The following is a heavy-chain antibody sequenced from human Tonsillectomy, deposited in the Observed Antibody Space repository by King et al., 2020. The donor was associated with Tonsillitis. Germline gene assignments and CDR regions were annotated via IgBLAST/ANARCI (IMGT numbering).Heavy chain of an antibody. Sequence: VQLVESGGGVVQPGRSLRLSCAASGFTFSSYGMHWVRQAPGKGLEWVAVISYDGNNKYYADSVKGRFTISRDNSKNTLYLQMNGLRAEDTAVYYCATLGIGLEWFEDSLDYWGQGILVTVSS. CDR1: GFTFSSYG. J-gene: IGHJ4*02. D-gene: IGHD3-10*01. CDR3: ATLGIGLEWFEDSLDY. V-gene: IGHV3-30*03. CDR2: ISYDGNNK.